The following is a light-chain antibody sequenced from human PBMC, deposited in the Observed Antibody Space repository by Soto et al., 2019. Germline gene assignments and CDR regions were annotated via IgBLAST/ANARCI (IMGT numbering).Light chain of an antibody. CDR1: QSISSW. CDR2: KAS. Sequence: DIQMTQSPSTLSASVGDRVTITCRASQSISSWLAWYQQKPGKAPKLLIYKASSLESGVPSRFSGSGSGTEFTLTISSLQPDDFETYYCQQYNSYSLTLGGGPKVDIK. J-gene: IGKJ4*01. V-gene: IGKV1-5*03. CDR3: QQYNSYSLT.